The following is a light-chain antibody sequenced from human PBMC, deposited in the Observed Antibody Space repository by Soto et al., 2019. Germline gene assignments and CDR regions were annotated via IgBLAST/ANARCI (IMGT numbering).Light chain of an antibody. V-gene: IGKV1-13*02. CDR2: DAS. CDR1: QGIGSG. CDR3: HQFNTYPLT. J-gene: IGKJ4*01. Sequence: AIQLTQSPSSLSASVGDRVTITCRASQGIGSGLGWYQQKPGKAPKLLIYDASTLESGVPSRFSGSGSWTAFTLTISRLQPEDFATDYCHQFNTYPLTFGGGTKVEIE.